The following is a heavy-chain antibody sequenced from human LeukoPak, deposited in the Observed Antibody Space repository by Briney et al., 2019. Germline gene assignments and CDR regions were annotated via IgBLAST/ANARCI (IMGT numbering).Heavy chain of an antibody. CDR1: GFTFSSYW. J-gene: IGHJ6*03. Sequence: GGSLRLSCAASGFTFSSYWMHWVRQAPGKGLVWVSRINSDGSSTSYADSVKGRFTISRDNAKNTLYLQMNSLRAEDTAVYYCARGTDDSSGYYRYYYYMDVWGKGTTVTVSS. CDR2: INSDGSST. D-gene: IGHD3-22*01. V-gene: IGHV3-74*01. CDR3: ARGTDDSSGYYRYYYYMDV.